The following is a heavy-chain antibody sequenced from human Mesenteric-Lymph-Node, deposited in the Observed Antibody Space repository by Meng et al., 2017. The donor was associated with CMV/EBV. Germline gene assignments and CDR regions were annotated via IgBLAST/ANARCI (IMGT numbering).Heavy chain of an antibody. CDR2: ISVYNGNT. CDR3: ARDPFDYRFDP. Sequence: ASVTVSCKASGYILTSYDITWVRQAPGQDLEWMGWISVYNGNTNYAQKIQGRVTMTTDTSTSTAYMELRSLRPDDTAVYYCARDPFDYRFDPWGQGTLVTVSS. J-gene: IGHJ5*02. CDR1: GYILTSYD. V-gene: IGHV1-18*01. D-gene: IGHD4-11*01.